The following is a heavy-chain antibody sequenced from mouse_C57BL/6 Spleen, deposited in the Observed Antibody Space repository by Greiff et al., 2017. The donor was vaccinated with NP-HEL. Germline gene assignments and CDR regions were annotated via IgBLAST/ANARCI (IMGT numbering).Heavy chain of an antibody. CDR2: IYPRSGNT. CDR1: GYTFTSYG. CDR3: AKGVLRYPHYFDY. V-gene: IGHV1-81*01. J-gene: IGHJ2*01. Sequence: VKLMESGAELARPGASVKLSCKASGYTFTSYGISWVKQRTGQGLEWIGEIYPRSGNTYYNEKFKGKATLTADKSSSTAYMELRSLTSEDSAVYFCAKGVLRYPHYFDYWGQGTTLTVSS. D-gene: IGHD1-1*01.